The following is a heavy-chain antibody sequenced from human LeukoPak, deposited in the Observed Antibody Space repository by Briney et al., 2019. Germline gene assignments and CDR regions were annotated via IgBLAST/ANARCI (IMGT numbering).Heavy chain of an antibody. CDR3: AKDRITGTTAIDY. V-gene: IGHV3-30*02. CDR2: IRYDGSNK. Sequence: PGGSLRLSCAASGFTFSSYGMHWVRQAPGKGLEWVAFIRYDGSNKYYADSVKGRFTISRDNSENTLYLQMNSLRAEDTAVYYCAKDRITGTTAIDYWGQGTLVTVSS. CDR1: GFTFSSYG. D-gene: IGHD1-20*01. J-gene: IGHJ4*02.